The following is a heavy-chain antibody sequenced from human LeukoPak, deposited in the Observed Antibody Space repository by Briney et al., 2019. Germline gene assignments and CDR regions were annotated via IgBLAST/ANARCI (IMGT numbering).Heavy chain of an antibody. D-gene: IGHD2-15*01. CDR1: GGSVSSGSYY. Sequence: SETLSLTCTVSGGSVSSGSYYWSWIRQPPGKGLEWIGYIYYSGSTNYNPSLKSRVTISVDTSKNQFSLKLSSVTAADTAVYYCARAPGYCSGGSCFDYWGQGTLVTVSS. CDR2: IYYSGST. V-gene: IGHV4-61*01. J-gene: IGHJ4*02. CDR3: ARAPGYCSGGSCFDY.